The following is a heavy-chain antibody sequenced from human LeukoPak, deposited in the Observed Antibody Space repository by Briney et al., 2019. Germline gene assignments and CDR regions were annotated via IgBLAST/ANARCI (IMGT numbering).Heavy chain of an antibody. D-gene: IGHD6-13*01. J-gene: IGHJ4*02. CDR3: ARSGVGSSWYYRAPDY. CDR2: INPNSGGT. V-gene: IGHV1-2*02. CDR1: GYTFTSHD. Sequence: ASVKVSCKASGYTFTSHDINRVRQATGQGLEWMGWINPNSGGTNYAQKFQGRVTMTRDTSISTAYMELSRLRSDDTAVYYCARSGVGSSWYYRAPDYWGQGTLVTVSS.